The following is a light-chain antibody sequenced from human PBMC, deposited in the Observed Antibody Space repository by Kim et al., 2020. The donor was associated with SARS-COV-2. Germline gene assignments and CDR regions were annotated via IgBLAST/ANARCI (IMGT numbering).Light chain of an antibody. V-gene: IGLV3-1*01. CDR3: QTWDSSSGV. CDR2: QDN. J-gene: IGLJ2*01. CDR1: DLGDKY. Sequence: SYELTQPPSVSVSPGQTASITCSGDDLGDKYTSWYQQKSGQSPVLVIYQDNKRPSGIPERFSGSSSGNTATLTISGTQPMDEADYYCQTWDSSSGVFGGGTQLTVL.